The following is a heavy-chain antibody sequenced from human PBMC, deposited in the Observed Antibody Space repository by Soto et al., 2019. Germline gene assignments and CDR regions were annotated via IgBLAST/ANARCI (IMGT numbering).Heavy chain of an antibody. D-gene: IGHD3-3*01. CDR3: ARNKDMIFGVVIQIIFDY. CDR1: GFTFSSYA. J-gene: IGHJ4*02. CDR2: ISGSGGST. Sequence: GGSLRLSCAASGFTFSSYAMSWVRQAPGKGLEWVSAISGSGGSTYYADSVKGRFTISRDNSKNTLYLQMNSLSAEDTAVYYCARNKDMIFGVVIQIIFDYWGQGTLVTVSS. V-gene: IGHV3-23*01.